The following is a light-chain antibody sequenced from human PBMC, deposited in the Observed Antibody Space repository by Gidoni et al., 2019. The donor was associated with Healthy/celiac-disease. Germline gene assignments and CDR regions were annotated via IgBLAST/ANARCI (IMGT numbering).Light chain of an antibody. CDR1: QSVSSSY. CDR2: GAS. V-gene: IGKV3-20*01. J-gene: IGKJ1*01. Sequence: IVLTQSPGTLSLSPGERATLPCRASQSVSSSYLAWYQQKPRQAPRLLIYGASSRATGIPDRFSGSGSGTDFTLTISRLEPEDFAVYYCQQYGSSPQTFGQGTKVEIK. CDR3: QQYGSSPQT.